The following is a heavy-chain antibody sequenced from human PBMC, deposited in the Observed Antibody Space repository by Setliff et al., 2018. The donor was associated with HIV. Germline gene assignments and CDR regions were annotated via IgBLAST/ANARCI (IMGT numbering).Heavy chain of an antibody. V-gene: IGHV3-64D*09. D-gene: IGHD3-22*01. Sequence: GESLKISCSASGFTFSSYAMHWVRQAPGKGLEYVSAISSNGGSTYYADSVKGRFTITRDNSKNTLYLQMSSLRAEDTAVYYCVKDRWYYDSSGYLDYWGQGTLVTASS. CDR3: VKDRWYYDSSGYLDY. CDR1: GFTFSSYA. CDR2: ISSNGGST. J-gene: IGHJ4*02.